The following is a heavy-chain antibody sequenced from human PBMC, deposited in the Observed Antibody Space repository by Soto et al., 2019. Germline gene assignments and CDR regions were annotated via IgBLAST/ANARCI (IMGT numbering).Heavy chain of an antibody. CDR2: ISSSGSTI. D-gene: IGHD6-6*01. CDR3: ARCPGAARPPRSYYYGMDV. J-gene: IGHJ6*02. Sequence: GGSLRLSCAASGFTFSSYEMNWVRQAPGKGLEWVSYISSSGSTIYYADPVKGRFTISRDNAKNSLYLQMNSLRAGDTAVYYCARCPGAARPPRSYYYGMDVWGQGTTVTVSS. V-gene: IGHV3-48*03. CDR1: GFTFSSYE.